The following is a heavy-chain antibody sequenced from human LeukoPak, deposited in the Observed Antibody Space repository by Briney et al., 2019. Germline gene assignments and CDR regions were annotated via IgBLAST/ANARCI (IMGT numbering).Heavy chain of an antibody. CDR3: ARADLYSYGDAEYFQH. J-gene: IGHJ1*01. CDR2: ISAYNGNT. CDR1: GYTFTSYG. D-gene: IGHD5-18*01. Sequence: ASVKVSCKASGYTFTSYGISWVRQAPGQGLEWMGWISAYNGNTNYAQKLQGRVTMTTDTSTSTAYMELSSLRSEDTAVYYCARADLYSYGDAEYFQHWGQGTLVTVSS. V-gene: IGHV1-18*01.